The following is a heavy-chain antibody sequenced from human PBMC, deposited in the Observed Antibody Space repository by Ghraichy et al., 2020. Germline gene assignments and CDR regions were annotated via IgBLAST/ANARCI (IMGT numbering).Heavy chain of an antibody. CDR3: ARGRATHYYYDGMDV. J-gene: IGHJ6*02. CDR1: GGSFSGYY. V-gene: IGHV4-34*01. CDR2: INHSGST. Sequence: SETLSLTCAVYGGSFSGYYWSWIRQPPGKGLEWIGEINHSGSTNYNPSLKSRVTISVDTSKNQFSLKLSSVTAADTAVYYCARGRATHYYYDGMDVWGQGTTVTVSS.